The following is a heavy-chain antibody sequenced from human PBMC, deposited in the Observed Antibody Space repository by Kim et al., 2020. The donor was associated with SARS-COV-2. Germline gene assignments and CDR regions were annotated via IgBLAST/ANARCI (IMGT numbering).Heavy chain of an antibody. Sequence: ASVKVSCKASGYTFTGYYMHWVRQAPGQGLEWMGWINPNSGGTNYAQKFQGRVTMTRDTSISTAYMELSRLRSDDTAVYYCARDQATSIAAAGKDFDYWGQGTLVTVSS. CDR2: INPNSGGT. J-gene: IGHJ4*02. CDR1: GYTFTGYY. V-gene: IGHV1-2*02. CDR3: ARDQATSIAAAGKDFDY. D-gene: IGHD6-13*01.